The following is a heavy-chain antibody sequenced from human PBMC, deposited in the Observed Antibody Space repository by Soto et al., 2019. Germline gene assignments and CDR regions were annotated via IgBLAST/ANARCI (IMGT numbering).Heavy chain of an antibody. CDR2: IGSGGDT. J-gene: IGHJ4*02. V-gene: IGHV3-13*04. Sequence: EVQLVESGGGLVQPGGSLRLSCAASGFTFSSYDMHWVPQVIGKGLEWVSGIGSGGDTYYPGSVKGRFTISSENAKNAFYLQMTSLTAGDTAIYSCARGGVVAGTERDYWGEGSLVAASS. CDR1: GFTFSSYD. CDR3: ARGGVVAGTERDY. D-gene: IGHD6-19*01.